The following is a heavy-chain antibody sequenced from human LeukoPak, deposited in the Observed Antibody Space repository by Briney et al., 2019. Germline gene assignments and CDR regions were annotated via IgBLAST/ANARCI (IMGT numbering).Heavy chain of an antibody. Sequence: GGSLKLSCAASGFTFSVSAIHWVRQAPGKGLEWVGRIKTKADNYATAYDASVKGRFTISRDDSKNTAYLQMNSLKIEDTAVYYCTHPAYYYGLDVWGKGTTVTVSS. CDR2: IKTKADNYAT. V-gene: IGHV3-73*01. CDR1: GFTFSVSA. J-gene: IGHJ6*04. CDR3: THPAYYYGLDV. D-gene: IGHD6-25*01.